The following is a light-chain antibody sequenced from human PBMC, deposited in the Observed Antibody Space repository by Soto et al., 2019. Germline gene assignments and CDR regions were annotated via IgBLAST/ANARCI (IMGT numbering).Light chain of an antibody. CDR1: QSVRSS. V-gene: IGKV3-11*01. J-gene: IGKJ4*01. Sequence: EILLTQSPATLPLSPGGRTTRSCSASQSVRSSLAWYQQKPCQAPRLLIYDASSRATGIPARFSGSGSGTDFTLTISRLEPEDFAVYYCQQRSNLPSTFGGGTKVEIK. CDR2: DAS. CDR3: QQRSNLPST.